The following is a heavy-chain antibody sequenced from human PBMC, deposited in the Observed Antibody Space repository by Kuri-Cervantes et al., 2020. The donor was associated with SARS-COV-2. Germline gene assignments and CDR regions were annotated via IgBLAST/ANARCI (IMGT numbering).Heavy chain of an antibody. CDR2: ISYDGSNK. D-gene: IGHD3-3*01. CDR3: ARVEVTILSADH. CDR1: GFTFSSYA. Sequence: GESLKISCAASGFTFSSYAMHWVRQAPGKGLEWVAVISYDGSNKYYADSVKGRFTISRDNSKNTLYLQMNSLRAEDTAVYYCARVEVTILSADHWGQGTLVTVSS. V-gene: IGHV3-30-3*01. J-gene: IGHJ4*02.